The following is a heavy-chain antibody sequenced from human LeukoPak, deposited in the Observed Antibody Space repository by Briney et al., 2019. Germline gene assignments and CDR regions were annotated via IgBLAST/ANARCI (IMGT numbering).Heavy chain of an antibody. CDR1: GFTFSNYW. CDR3: ARDWYLVL. CDR2: IKQDGSER. V-gene: IGHV3-7*01. J-gene: IGHJ4*02. D-gene: IGHD1-14*01. Sequence: GGSLRLSCAASGFTFSNYWMTWVRQAPGKGLEWVANIKQDGSERYYVDSVKGRFTISRDNTKNSLYLQMNSLRAEDTAVYYCARDWYLVLWGQGTLVTVSS.